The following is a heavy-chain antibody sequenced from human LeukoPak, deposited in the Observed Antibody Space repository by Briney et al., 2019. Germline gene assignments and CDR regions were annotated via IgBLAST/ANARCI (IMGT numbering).Heavy chain of an antibody. D-gene: IGHD2-15*01. CDR1: GYTFTSYY. CDR3: AREIVVVVTRQTWFDP. V-gene: IGHV1-46*01. Sequence: ASVKVSCKASGYTFTSYYMHWVRQAPGQGLEWMGIINPSGGSTSYAQKFQGRVTMTRDTSTNTVYMELSSLRSEDTAVYYCAREIVVVVTRQTWFDPWGQGTLVTVSS. CDR2: INPSGGST. J-gene: IGHJ5*02.